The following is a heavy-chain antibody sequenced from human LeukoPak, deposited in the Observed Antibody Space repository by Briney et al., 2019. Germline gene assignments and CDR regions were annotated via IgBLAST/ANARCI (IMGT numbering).Heavy chain of an antibody. D-gene: IGHD3-16*01. CDR3: ARDRGRVFDY. Sequence: SGGSLRLSCAASEFTSSSYSMNWVRQAPGKGLEWVSYITSSSSGLWYADSVKGRFTISRDNAKNSLYLQMNSLRDEDTAVYYCARDRGRVFDYWGQGTLVTVSS. CDR2: ITSSSSGL. CDR1: EFTSSSYS. V-gene: IGHV3-48*02. J-gene: IGHJ4*02.